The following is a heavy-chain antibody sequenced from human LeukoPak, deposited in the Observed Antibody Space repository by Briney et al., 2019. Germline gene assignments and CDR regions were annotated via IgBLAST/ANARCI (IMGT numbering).Heavy chain of an antibody. V-gene: IGHV3-30*18. D-gene: IGHD3-22*01. J-gene: IGHJ4*02. CDR1: GFTFSSYG. CDR3: AKDTLYYDSSGEIDY. CDR2: ISYDGSNK. Sequence: GGSLRLSCAASGFTFSSYGMHWVRQAPGKGLEWVAVISYDGSNKYYADSVKGRFTISRDNSKNTLYLQMNSLRAEDTAVYYCAKDTLYYDSSGEIDYWGQGTLVTVSS.